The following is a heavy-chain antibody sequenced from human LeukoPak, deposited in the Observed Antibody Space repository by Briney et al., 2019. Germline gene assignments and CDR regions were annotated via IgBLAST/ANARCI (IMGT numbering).Heavy chain of an antibody. CDR3: ARGYYGSGSHCCHMDV. J-gene: IGHJ6*03. Sequence: SESLSLTCAVYVGSFSGYYWSWIRQPPGKGLEWIGEINHSGSTNYNSSLTSRVTISVDTSKNQISLKLSSVTAADTAVYYCARGYYGSGSHCCHMDVWGKGTTITVS. CDR1: VGSFSGYY. V-gene: IGHV4-34*01. D-gene: IGHD3-10*01. CDR2: INHSGST.